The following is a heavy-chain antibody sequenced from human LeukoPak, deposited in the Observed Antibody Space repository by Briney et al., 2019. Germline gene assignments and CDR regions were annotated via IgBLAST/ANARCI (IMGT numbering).Heavy chain of an antibody. CDR3: ARSPWLLDAWFDP. CDR2: IYYSGST. Sequence: PSETLSLTCTVSGGSISSYYWSWIRQPPGKGLEWIGYIYYSGSTNYNPSLKSRVTISVDTSKNQFSLKLSSVTAADTAVYYCARSPWLLDAWFDPWGQGTLVTVSS. J-gene: IGHJ5*02. CDR1: GGSISSYY. V-gene: IGHV4-59*01. D-gene: IGHD3-22*01.